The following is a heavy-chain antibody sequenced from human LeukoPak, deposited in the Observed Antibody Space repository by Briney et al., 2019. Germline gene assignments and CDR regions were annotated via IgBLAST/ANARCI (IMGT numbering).Heavy chain of an antibody. CDR3: ARGVTAGGSYYDFWSGYSQNYYYYGMDV. D-gene: IGHD3-3*01. CDR2: TYYRSKWYN. V-gene: IGHV6-1*01. J-gene: IGHJ6*02. Sequence: SQTLSLTCAISGDSVSSNSAAWNWIRQSPSRGLEWLGRTYYRSKWYNDYAVSVKSRITINPDTSKNQFSLQLNSVTPEDTAVYYCARGVTAGGSYYDFWSGYSQNYYYYGMDVWGQGTTVTVSS. CDR1: GDSVSSNSAA.